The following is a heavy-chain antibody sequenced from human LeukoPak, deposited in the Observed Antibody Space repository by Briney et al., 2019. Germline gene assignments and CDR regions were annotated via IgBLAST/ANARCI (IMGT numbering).Heavy chain of an antibody. Sequence: GGSLRLSCAVSGFIFSSYWMSWVRQAPGKGLEWVANINQDGSQKYYVDSVKGQFTISRDNAKNSLYLQMNSLRAEDTAVYYCARDFGGAVAGPRFDCWGQGTLVTVSS. J-gene: IGHJ4*02. V-gene: IGHV3-7*03. CDR1: GFIFSSYW. CDR3: ARDFGGAVAGPRFDC. D-gene: IGHD6-19*01. CDR2: INQDGSQK.